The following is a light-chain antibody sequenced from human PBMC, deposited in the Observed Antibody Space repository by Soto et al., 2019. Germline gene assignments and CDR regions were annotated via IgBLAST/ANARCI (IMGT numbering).Light chain of an antibody. Sequence: QSALTQPPSASGSPGQSVTISCTGTSRDVGGYNYFSWYQQHPGKAPKLMIYEVSKRPSGVPDRFSGSKSGNTASLTVSGLQAEDEADYYCSSYAGSNMVVFGGGTKVTVL. CDR1: SRDVGGYNY. V-gene: IGLV2-8*01. J-gene: IGLJ2*01. CDR2: EVS. CDR3: SSYAGSNMVV.